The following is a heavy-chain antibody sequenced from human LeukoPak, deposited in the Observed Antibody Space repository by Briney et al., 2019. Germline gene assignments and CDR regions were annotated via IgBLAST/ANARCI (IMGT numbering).Heavy chain of an antibody. CDR1: GYTFTSYD. CDR2: MNRNSGNT. D-gene: IGHD6-13*01. CDR3: ARGLDSSSWYTLAHAYYYYYYMDV. V-gene: IGHV1-8*03. J-gene: IGHJ6*03. Sequence: GASVKVSCKASGYTFTSYDINWVRQATGQGLEWMGWMNRNSGNTGYAQKFQGRVTITRNTSISTAYMELSSLRSEDTAVYYCARGLDSSSWYTLAHAYYYYYYMDVWGKGTTVTVSS.